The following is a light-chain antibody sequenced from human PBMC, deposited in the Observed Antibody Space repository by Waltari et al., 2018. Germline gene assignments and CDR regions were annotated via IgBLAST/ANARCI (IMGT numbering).Light chain of an antibody. Sequence: LSLSPGERATLSCRASQSVARALAWYQQKPGQPPRLLIYNTYTRATGVPDRFSGGGSGTDFSLTISRLEPEDFAVYYCQNYVRLPATFGQGTKVEIK. J-gene: IGKJ1*01. CDR3: QNYVRLPAT. CDR1: QSVARA. V-gene: IGKV3-20*01. CDR2: NTY.